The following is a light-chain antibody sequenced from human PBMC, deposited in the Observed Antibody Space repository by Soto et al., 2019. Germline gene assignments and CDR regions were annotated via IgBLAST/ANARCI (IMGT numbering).Light chain of an antibody. J-gene: IGKJ4*01. CDR1: QSVSSSY. CDR2: GAS. CDR3: QQYGSSPPLT. V-gene: IGKV3-20*01. Sequence: EVVLTQSPGTLSLSPGERATLSCRASQSVSSSYLGWYQQKPGQAPRLLIYGASSRATGIPDRFSGSGSGTDFSLSISRLEPADFAVYYCQQYGSSPPLTFGGGTKVEIK.